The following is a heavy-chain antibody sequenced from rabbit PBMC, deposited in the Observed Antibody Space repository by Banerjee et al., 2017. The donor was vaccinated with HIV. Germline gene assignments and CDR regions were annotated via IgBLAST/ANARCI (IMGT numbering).Heavy chain of an antibody. Sequence: QEQLEESGGDLVKPEGSLTLTCTASGFSFSYSYWICWVRQAPGKGLEWIGCIRTISDTKYYATWVSGRFTISMASSTAVTLKMTSLTAADTATYFCARDRGGDKGWHWPFWGPGTLVTVS. CDR3: ARDRGGDKGWHWPF. V-gene: IGHV1S45*01. D-gene: IGHD2-1*01. CDR1: GFSFSYSYW. J-gene: IGHJ6*01. CDR2: IRTISDTK.